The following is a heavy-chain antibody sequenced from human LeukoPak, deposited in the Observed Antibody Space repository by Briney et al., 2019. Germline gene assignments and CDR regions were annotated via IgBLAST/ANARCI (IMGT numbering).Heavy chain of an antibody. CDR3: ARGDHIVVVTAPDY. V-gene: IGHV1-69*04. D-gene: IGHD2-21*02. Sequence: GASVKVSCKASGGTFSSYAISWVRQAPGQGLEWMGRIIPILGIANYAQKFQGRVTITADKSTSTAYMELSSLRSEDTAVYYCARGDHIVVVTAPDYWGQGTLVTVSS. J-gene: IGHJ4*02. CDR1: GGTFSSYA. CDR2: IIPILGIA.